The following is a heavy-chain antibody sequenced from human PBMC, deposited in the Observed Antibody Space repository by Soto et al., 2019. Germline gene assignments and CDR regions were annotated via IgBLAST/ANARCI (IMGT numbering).Heavy chain of an antibody. J-gene: IGHJ4*02. CDR1: GFTFNTYT. D-gene: IGHD3-3*01. CDR3: ANDRHPDGIWSFDF. V-gene: IGHV3-23*01. Sequence: EVQLLESGGHLVQSGGSLRLSCAASGFTFNTYTMNWVRQAPGKGLEWVSGIGAGGDSYYADSVKGRFTISRDNSENTLYLQMNSLRAEDTAIYYCANDRHPDGIWSFDFWGQGTLVTVSS. CDR2: IGAGGDS.